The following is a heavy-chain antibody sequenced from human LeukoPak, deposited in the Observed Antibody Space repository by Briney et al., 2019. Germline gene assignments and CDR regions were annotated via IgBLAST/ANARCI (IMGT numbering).Heavy chain of an antibody. CDR2: IKQDGSEK. J-gene: IGHJ4*02. Sequence: GGSLRLSCTASTLTLNNYWMSWVREAPGKGLEWVANIKQDGSEKYHVDSVKGRFTISRDNAKNSLYLQMNSLRAEDTAVYYCASRAGYTGSWSAFDYWGQGTLVTVSS. D-gene: IGHD6-13*01. CDR1: TLTLNNYW. CDR3: ASRAGYTGSWSAFDY. V-gene: IGHV3-7*05.